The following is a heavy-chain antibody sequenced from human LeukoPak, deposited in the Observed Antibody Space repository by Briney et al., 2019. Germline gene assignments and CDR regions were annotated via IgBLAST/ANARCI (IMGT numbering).Heavy chain of an antibody. D-gene: IGHD2-21*01. CDR3: ARVPAAYPYCGGDCYSTYFDY. CDR2: IYYSGST. V-gene: IGHV4-30-4*08. CDR1: GGSISSGDYY. J-gene: IGHJ4*02. Sequence: PSQTLSLTCTVSGGSISSGDYYWSWIRQPPGKGLEWIGYIYYSGSTYYNPSLKSRVTRSVDTSKNQFSLKLSSVTAADTAVYYCARVPAAYPYCGGDCYSTYFDYWGQGTLVTVSS.